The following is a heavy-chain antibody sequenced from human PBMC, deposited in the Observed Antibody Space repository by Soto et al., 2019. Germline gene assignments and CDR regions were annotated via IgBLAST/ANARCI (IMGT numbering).Heavy chain of an antibody. J-gene: IGHJ6*02. V-gene: IGHV1-69*13. CDR2: IIPMFGTS. Sequence: SVKVSCKASGSTFSSYAISWVRQAPGQWLEWMGGIIPMFGTSDYAQKFQGRVTITADESTCTAYMELSSLRSDDTAVYYCATMKGGSQYYYYGMDVWGQGTTVTVSS. D-gene: IGHD3-10*01. CDR1: GSTFSSYA. CDR3: ATMKGGSQYYYYGMDV.